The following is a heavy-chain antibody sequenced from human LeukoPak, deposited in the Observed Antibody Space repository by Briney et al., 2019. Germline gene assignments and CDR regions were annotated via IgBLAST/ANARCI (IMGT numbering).Heavy chain of an antibody. CDR1: GGSISSGGYS. Sequence: PSQTLSLTCAVSGGSISSGGYSWSWIRQPPGKGLEWIGYIYHSGSTYYNPSLKSRVTISVDRSKNQSSLKLSSVTAADTAVYYCARLSNVDTAMVTWGQGTLVTVSS. V-gene: IGHV4-30-2*01. J-gene: IGHJ5*02. CDR2: IYHSGST. CDR3: ARLSNVDTAMVT. D-gene: IGHD5-18*01.